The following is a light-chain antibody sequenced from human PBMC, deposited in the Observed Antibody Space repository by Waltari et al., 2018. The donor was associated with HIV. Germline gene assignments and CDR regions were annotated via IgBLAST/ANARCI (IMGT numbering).Light chain of an antibody. J-gene: IGLJ2*01. Sequence: QSVLTQQPSASGPPGQRVTISCSGSSSNIGSNTVTWYQQLPGTAPKLLIYNNNQRPSGVPDRFSGSKSGTSASLAISGLQSEDEADYYCAAWDDSLNGVIFGGGTKLTVL. CDR2: NNN. CDR1: SSNIGSNT. V-gene: IGLV1-44*01. CDR3: AAWDDSLNGVI.